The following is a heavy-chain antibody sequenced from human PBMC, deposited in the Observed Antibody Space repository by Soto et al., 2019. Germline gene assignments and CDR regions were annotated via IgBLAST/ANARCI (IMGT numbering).Heavy chain of an antibody. Sequence: EVQLLESGGGLVQPGGSLRLSCAASGFTFISYAMTWVRQAPGKGLEWVSTISGSGGGTYYADSVKGRFTISRDNSKIALNLQMNSLGAEDTAIYYCAKYDDYSYYFDYWGQGALCCVSS. J-gene: IGHJ4*02. CDR2: ISGSGGGT. CDR1: GFTFISYA. D-gene: IGHD4-4*01. CDR3: AKYDDYSYYFDY. V-gene: IGHV3-23*01.